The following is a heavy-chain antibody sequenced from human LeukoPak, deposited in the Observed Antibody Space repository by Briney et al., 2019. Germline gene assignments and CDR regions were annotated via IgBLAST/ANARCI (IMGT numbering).Heavy chain of an antibody. Sequence: PSETLSLTCTVSGGSISSAKYFWSWIRQPAGKGLEWIGRIYTSGSTNYNPSLKSRVTISVDTSKNQFSLTLNSVTAADTAVYYCASPPDYSDYYYYIDVWGKGTTVTVSS. CDR3: ASPPDYSDYYYYIDV. D-gene: IGHD4-11*01. V-gene: IGHV4-61*02. J-gene: IGHJ6*03. CDR1: GGSISSAKYF. CDR2: IYTSGST.